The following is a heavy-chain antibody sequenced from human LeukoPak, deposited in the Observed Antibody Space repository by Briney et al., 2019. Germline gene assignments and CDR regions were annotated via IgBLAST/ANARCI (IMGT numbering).Heavy chain of an antibody. CDR1: GFTFSSYA. V-gene: IGHV3-30-3*01. D-gene: IGHD6-6*01. CDR3: AXEXXXXSSXEEGAFDI. Sequence: GGSLRLSCAASGFTFSSYAMHWVRQAPGKGLEWVAVISYDGSNKYYADSVKGRFTISRDNSKNTLYLQMNSLRAEDTAVYYCAXEXXXXSSXEEGAFDIWGQGTMVXVXS. J-gene: IGHJ3*02. CDR2: ISYDGSNK.